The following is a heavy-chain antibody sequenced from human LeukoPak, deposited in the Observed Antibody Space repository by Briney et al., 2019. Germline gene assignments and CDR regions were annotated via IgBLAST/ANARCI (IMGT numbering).Heavy chain of an antibody. CDR2: LSSSSGST. J-gene: IGHJ3*02. V-gene: IGHV3-23*01. Sequence: PGGSLRLSCVASGFTFSNYAMSWVRQAPGKGLEWVSGLSSSSGSTYYADSVKGRFIISRDNSKNTLYLQMNSLRAEDTAVYYCAKLSHSAWYSSRAFDIWGQGTLVTVSS. CDR3: AKLSHSAWYSSRAFDI. D-gene: IGHD6-19*01. CDR1: GFTFSNYA.